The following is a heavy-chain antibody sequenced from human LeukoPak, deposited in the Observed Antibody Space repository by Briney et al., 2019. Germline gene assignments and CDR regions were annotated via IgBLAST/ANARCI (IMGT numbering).Heavy chain of an antibody. V-gene: IGHV3-11*04. CDR2: ISSSGSTI. D-gene: IGHD1-26*01. CDR3: ARTPPSGIYAFDI. Sequence: LSLTCTVSGGSISSSSYYWGWIRQPPGKGLEWVSYISSSGSTIYYADSVKGRFTISRDNAKNSLYLQMNSLRAEDTAVYYCARTPPSGIYAFDIWGQGTMVTVSS. CDR1: GGSISSSSYY. J-gene: IGHJ3*02.